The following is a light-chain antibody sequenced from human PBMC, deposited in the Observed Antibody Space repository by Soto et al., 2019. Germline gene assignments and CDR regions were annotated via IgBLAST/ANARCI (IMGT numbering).Light chain of an antibody. V-gene: IGKV3-15*01. J-gene: IGKJ4*01. CDR3: EHFNNWPPELT. CDR2: GAS. Sequence: ELVMTQSPATLSVSPGERATLSCRASQNITNNLAWYQQRPGQAPRLLIYGASTRATGVPARFSGSGSGTEFTLTISSLQSEDFATYYCEHFNNWPPELTFGGGTNVEIK. CDR1: QNITNN.